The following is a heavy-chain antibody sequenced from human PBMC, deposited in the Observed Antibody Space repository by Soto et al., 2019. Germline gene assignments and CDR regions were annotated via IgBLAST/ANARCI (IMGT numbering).Heavy chain of an antibody. V-gene: IGHV3-74*01. J-gene: IGHJ4*02. Sequence: EVQLVESGGGLVQPGGSLRLSCAASGFTFSSYLMHWARQAPGKGLVWVSRLNSDGSSTTYADSVRGRLTISRDNAKNTLYLQMNSLRAEDTAVYYCARAITGGQPDYWRQGTLVTVAS. D-gene: IGHD7-27*01. CDR1: GFTFSSYL. CDR3: ARAITGGQPDY. CDR2: LNSDGSST.